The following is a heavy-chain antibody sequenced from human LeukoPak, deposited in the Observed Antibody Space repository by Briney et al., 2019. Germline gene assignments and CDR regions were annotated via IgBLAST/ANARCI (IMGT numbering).Heavy chain of an antibody. V-gene: IGHV4-59*08. CDR1: GHSISRDC. CDR2: INYSGAT. Sequence: SPTLSLTCTVYGHSISRDCWNWVRLPPGRGRGWLTYINYSGATYHTPSLKRRVAISKDTSKNQFSLNLSTVAAADTALYYWATAVKGFWSGPIDYGGEGSLVTVSS. D-gene: IGHD3-3*01. CDR3: ATAVKGFWSGPIDY. J-gene: IGHJ4*02.